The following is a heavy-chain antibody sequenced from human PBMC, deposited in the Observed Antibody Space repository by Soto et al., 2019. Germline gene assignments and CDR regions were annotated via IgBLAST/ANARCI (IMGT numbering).Heavy chain of an antibody. D-gene: IGHD6-13*01. Sequence: QVQLQQWGAGLLKPSETLSLTCAVYGGSFSGYYWSWIRQPQGKGLEWIGEINHSGSTNYNPSLKSRVTISVDTSKNQFSLKLSSVTAADTAVYYCARGGAAADGDYYYMDVWGKGTTVTVSS. J-gene: IGHJ6*03. CDR1: GGSFSGYY. V-gene: IGHV4-34*01. CDR2: INHSGST. CDR3: ARGGAAADGDYYYMDV.